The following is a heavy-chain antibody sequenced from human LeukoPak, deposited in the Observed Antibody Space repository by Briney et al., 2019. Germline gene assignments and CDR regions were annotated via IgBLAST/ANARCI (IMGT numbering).Heavy chain of an antibody. D-gene: IGHD6-19*01. CDR1: GYTFSTYA. CDR3: ARDPPSKWLDYYYYYGMDV. J-gene: IGHJ6*02. V-gene: IGHV1-3*01. CDR2: INAGNGNT. Sequence: GASVKVSCKTSGYTFSTYAMHWVRQAPGQRLEWMGWINAGNGNTIYSQNLQGRVTISRDTSASTAYMELSSLRSEDTAVYYCARDPPSKWLDYYYYYGMDVWGQGTTVTVSS.